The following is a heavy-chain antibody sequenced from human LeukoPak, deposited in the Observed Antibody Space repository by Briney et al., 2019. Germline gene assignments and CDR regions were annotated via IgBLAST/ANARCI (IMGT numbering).Heavy chain of an antibody. CDR3: ARHGCSSTSCYAGVSWFDP. D-gene: IGHD2-2*01. J-gene: IGHJ5*02. CDR1: GGSFSGYY. V-gene: IGHV4-34*01. Sequence: SETLSLTCAVYGGSFSGYYWSWIRQPPGKGLEWIGEINHSGSTNYNPSLKSRVTISVDTSKNQFSLKLSSVTAADTAVYYCARHGCSSTSCYAGVSWFDPWGQGTLVTVSS. CDR2: INHSGST.